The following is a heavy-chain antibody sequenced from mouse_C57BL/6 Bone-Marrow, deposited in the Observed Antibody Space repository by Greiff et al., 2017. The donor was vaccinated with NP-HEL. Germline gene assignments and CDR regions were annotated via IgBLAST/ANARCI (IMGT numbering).Heavy chain of an antibody. V-gene: IGHV5-17*01. J-gene: IGHJ2*01. CDR1: GFTFSDYG. CDR3: ARKDSSGYPSDY. Sequence: EVQLVEPGGGLVKPGGSLKLSCAASGFTFSDYGMHWVRQAPEQGLEWVAYISSGSSTIYYADTVKGRFTISRDNAKNTLFLQMTSLRSEDTAMYYCARKDSSGYPSDYWGQGTTLTVSS. D-gene: IGHD3-2*02. CDR2: ISSGSSTI.